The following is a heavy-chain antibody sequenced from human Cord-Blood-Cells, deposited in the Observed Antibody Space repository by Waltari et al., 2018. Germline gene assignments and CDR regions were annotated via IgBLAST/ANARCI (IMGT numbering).Heavy chain of an antibody. CDR1: GGSVSSGSYS. V-gene: IGHV4-61*01. CDR3: ARDYMYYYGSGDACDI. Sequence: QVQLQESGPGLVKPSETLSLTCTVSGGSVSSGSYSWSWIRPPPGKGLGWIGDNYYSGSTNDNPTLKSRVTISVDTSKNQCSRKLSSVTAADTAVYYCARDYMYYYGSGDACDIWGQGTMVTVAS. J-gene: IGHJ3*02. D-gene: IGHD3-10*01. CDR2: NYYSGST.